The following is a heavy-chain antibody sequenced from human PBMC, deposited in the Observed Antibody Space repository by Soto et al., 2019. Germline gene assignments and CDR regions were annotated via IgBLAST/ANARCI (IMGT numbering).Heavy chain of an antibody. CDR3: AKDPSRKSIAGIDY. V-gene: IGHV3-23*01. J-gene: IGHJ4*02. Sequence: PGGSLRLSCASSGFTFSSYAMSWVRQAPGKGLEWVSAISGSGGSTYYADSVKGRFTISRDNSKNTLYLHMNSLNPEDTAVYYCAKDPSRKSIAGIDYWGQGTLVTVSS. CDR2: ISGSGGST. D-gene: IGHD2-15*01. CDR1: GFTFSSYA.